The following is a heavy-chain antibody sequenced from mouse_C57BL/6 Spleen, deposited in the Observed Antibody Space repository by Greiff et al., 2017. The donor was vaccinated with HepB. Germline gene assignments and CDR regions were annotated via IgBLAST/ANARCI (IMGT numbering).Heavy chain of an antibody. V-gene: IGHV5-6*01. Sequence: EVQLVESGGDLVKPGGSLKLSCAASGFTFSSYGMSWVRQTPDKRLEWVATISSGGSYTYYPDSVKGRFTISRDNAKNTLYLQMSSLKSEDTAMYYCARGNLHWYFDVWGTGTTVTVSS. CDR1: GFTFSSYG. CDR3: ARGNLHWYFDV. J-gene: IGHJ1*03. CDR2: ISSGGSYT.